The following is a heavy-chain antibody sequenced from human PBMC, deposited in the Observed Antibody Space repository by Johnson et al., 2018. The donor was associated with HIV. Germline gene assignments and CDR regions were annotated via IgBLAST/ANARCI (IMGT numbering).Heavy chain of an antibody. CDR2: IGSNT. CDR3: VSSGCQRCAFDI. D-gene: IGHD6-19*01. J-gene: IGHJ3*02. V-gene: IGHV3-66*02. Sequence: VQLVESGGGLIQPGGSLRLSCAASGSTFRNAWMSWVRQAPGKGLEWVSSIGSNTHYADSVKGRFTISRDNSKNTLYLQMNSLRAEDTAVYYCVSSGCQRCAFDIWGQGTMVTVSS. CDR1: GSTFRNAW.